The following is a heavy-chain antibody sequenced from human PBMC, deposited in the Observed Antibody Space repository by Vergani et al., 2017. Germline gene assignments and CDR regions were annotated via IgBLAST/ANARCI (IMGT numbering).Heavy chain of an antibody. CDR3: ARVGEVNNWFDP. CDR1: GGSISSYY. CDR2: IYTSGST. Sequence: QVQLQQWGAGLLKPSETLSLTCAVYGGSISSYYWSWIRQPAGKGLEWIGRIYTSGSTNYNPSLKSRVTMSVDTSKNQFSLKLSSVTAADTAVYYCARVGEVNNWFDPWGQGTLVTVSS. D-gene: IGHD2-21*01. J-gene: IGHJ5*02. V-gene: IGHV4-59*10.